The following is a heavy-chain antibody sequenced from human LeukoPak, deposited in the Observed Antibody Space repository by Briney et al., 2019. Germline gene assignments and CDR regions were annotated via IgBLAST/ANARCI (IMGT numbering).Heavy chain of an antibody. CDR3: ARAVLLWFGELFDWFDP. D-gene: IGHD3-10*01. J-gene: IGHJ5*02. V-gene: IGHV1-2*02. Sequence: ASVKASCKASGYTFTGYYMHWVRQAPGQGLEWMGWINPNSGGTNYAQKFQGRVTMTRDTSISTAYMELSRLRSDDTAVYYCARAVLLWFGELFDWFDPWGQGTLVTVSS. CDR1: GYTFTGYY. CDR2: INPNSGGT.